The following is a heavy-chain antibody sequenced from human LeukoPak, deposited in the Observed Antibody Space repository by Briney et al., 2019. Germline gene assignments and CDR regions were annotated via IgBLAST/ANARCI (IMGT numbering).Heavy chain of an antibody. Sequence: ASVKVSCKASGYTFTGYYMHWVRQAPGQGLEWMGWINPNSGGTNYAQKFQGRVTMTRDTSISTAYMELSRLRSDDTAVYYCARWRSRLEVYYFDYWGQGNLVTVSS. V-gene: IGHV1-2*02. J-gene: IGHJ4*02. CDR2: INPNSGGT. CDR3: ARWRSRLEVYYFDY. D-gene: IGHD2-8*02. CDR1: GYTFTGYY.